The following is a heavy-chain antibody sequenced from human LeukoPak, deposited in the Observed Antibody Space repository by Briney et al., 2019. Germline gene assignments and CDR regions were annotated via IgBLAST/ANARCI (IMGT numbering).Heavy chain of an antibody. V-gene: IGHV4-34*01. Sequence: SETLSLTCAVYDGSFSGYYWSWIRQSPGKGLEWIGEITHSGDTNYNPSLKSRVTISVDTSKNQLSLRLSSMTAADTAVYYCAKGPVGNAFHIWGQGTIVTVSS. CDR3: AKGPVGNAFHI. J-gene: IGHJ3*02. CDR2: ITHSGDT. CDR1: DGSFSGYY.